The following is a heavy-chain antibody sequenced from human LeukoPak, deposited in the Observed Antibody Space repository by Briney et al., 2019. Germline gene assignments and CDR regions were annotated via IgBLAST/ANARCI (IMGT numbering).Heavy chain of an antibody. Sequence: PGRSLRLSCTVSGLTFGDSAMTWVRQAPGKGLEWVGCTRSKAYGGTTEYAASVKGRFTISRDDSKSIAYLQMDSLKTEDTAVYYYARGERDFDYWGQGTLVTVSS. J-gene: IGHJ4*02. CDR3: ARGERDFDY. V-gene: IGHV3-49*04. CDR2: TRSKAYGGTT. CDR1: GLTFGDSA. D-gene: IGHD3-16*01.